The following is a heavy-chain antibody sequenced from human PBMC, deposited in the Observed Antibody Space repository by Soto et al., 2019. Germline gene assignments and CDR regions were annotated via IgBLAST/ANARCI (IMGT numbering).Heavy chain of an antibody. CDR1: GFTVSSNY. V-gene: IGHV3-66*01. CDR2: IYSDGST. Sequence: EVQLVESGGGLVQPGGSLRLSCAASGFTVSSNYMSWVRQAPGKGLEWVSVIYSDGSTYYAESVKGRFTISRDNSKNTLYLQMNSLRAEDTAVYYCARGPTLTPVTPNYWGQGTLVTVSS. D-gene: IGHD4-17*01. J-gene: IGHJ4*02. CDR3: ARGPTLTPVTPNY.